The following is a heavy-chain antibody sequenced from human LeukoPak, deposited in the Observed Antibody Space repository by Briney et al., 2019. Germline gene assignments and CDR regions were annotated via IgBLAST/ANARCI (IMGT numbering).Heavy chain of an antibody. CDR3: ARGPTTVYDSLTGYYYFDD. J-gene: IGHJ4*02. V-gene: IGHV4-34*01. D-gene: IGHD3-9*01. Sequence: SETLSLTCAVYGGSFSGYWWTWIRQPPGKGLEWIGEINHSGSNNYNPTLKTRVTISIDTSKNHFSLKLSSVTAADTAVYYCARGPTTVYDSLTGYYYFDDWGQGTLVTVSS. CDR1: GGSFSGYW. CDR2: INHSGSN.